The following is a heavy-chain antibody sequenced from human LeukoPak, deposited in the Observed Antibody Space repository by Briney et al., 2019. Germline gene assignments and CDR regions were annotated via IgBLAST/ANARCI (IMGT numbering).Heavy chain of an antibody. J-gene: IGHJ6*02. D-gene: IGHD4-17*01. Sequence: PGRSLRLSCAASGFTFDDYAMHWVRQAPGKGLEWVSGISWNSGSIGYADSVKGRFTISRDNAKNSLYLQMNSLRAEDTALYYCAKDITRGDYEAYYYGMDVWGQGTTVTVSS. CDR1: GFTFDDYA. CDR2: ISWNSGSI. CDR3: AKDITRGDYEAYYYGMDV. V-gene: IGHV3-9*01.